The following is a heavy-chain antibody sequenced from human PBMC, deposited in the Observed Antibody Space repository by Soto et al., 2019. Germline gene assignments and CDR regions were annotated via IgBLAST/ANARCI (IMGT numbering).Heavy chain of an antibody. CDR2: IHSSGST. V-gene: IGHV4-59*08. CDR3: ANLDMITFGGVIGPNDEFDI. D-gene: IGHD3-16*02. Sequence: SETLSLTCIVSGGYLNNGYRTWIRQSPGKGLEWIGYIHSSGSTNYNPSLNSRVTISVDTSKNQFSLKLSSVTAADTAVYYCANLDMITFGGVIGPNDEFDIWGPGIMVT. J-gene: IGHJ3*02. CDR1: GGYLNNGY.